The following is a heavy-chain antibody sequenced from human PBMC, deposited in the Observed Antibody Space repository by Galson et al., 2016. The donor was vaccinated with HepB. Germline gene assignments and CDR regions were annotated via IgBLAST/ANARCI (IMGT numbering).Heavy chain of an antibody. CDR2: FIPPFGAA. CDR1: GGTFSTYA. CDR3: ARAEHRLYSTSPGNYYFDF. J-gene: IGHJ4*02. Sequence: SVKVSCKASGGTFSTYAISWVRQAPGQGLEWMGGFIPPFGAANYAQNFQGRVTITADESTSTAYMELISLRSEDTAMYYCARAEHRLYSTSPGNYYFDFWGQGTLVTVSS. V-gene: IGHV1-69*13. D-gene: IGHD6-6*01.